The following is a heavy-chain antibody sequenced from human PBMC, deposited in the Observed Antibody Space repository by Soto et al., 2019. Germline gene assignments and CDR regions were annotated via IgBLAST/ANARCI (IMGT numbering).Heavy chain of an antibody. CDR1: GGSFSGYY. Sequence: SETLSLTCAVYGGSFSGYYWSWIRQPPGKGLEWIGEINHSGSTNYNPSLKSRVTISVDTSKNQFSLKLSSVTAADTALYYCATLGSTYGNSFDNWGQGTLVTVS. CDR2: INHSGST. J-gene: IGHJ4*02. V-gene: IGHV4-34*01. D-gene: IGHD5-18*01. CDR3: ATLGSTYGNSFDN.